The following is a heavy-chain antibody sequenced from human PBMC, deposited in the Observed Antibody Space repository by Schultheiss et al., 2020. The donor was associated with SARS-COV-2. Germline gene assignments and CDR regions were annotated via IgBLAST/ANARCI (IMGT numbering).Heavy chain of an antibody. V-gene: IGHV4-59*12. Sequence: ESLKISCTVSGGSISSYYWSWIRQPPGKGLEWIGYIYYSGSTNYNPSLKSRVTISVDTSKNQFSLKLSSVTAADTAVYYCARDSRQDYDYVWGSYRYTFYYYYGMDVWGQGTTVTVSS. CDR3: ARDSRQDYDYVWGSYRYTFYYYYGMDV. CDR2: IYYSGST. D-gene: IGHD3-16*02. CDR1: GGSISSYY. J-gene: IGHJ6*02.